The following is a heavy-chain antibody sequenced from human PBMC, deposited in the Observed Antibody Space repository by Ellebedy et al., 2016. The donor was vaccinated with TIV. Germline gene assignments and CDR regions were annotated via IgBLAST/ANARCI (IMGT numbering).Heavy chain of an antibody. CDR1: GFTFSSYG. CDR3: AKDWLYCSSTSCQQGGLWGIYYYMDV. Sequence: GGSLRLXXAASGFTFSSYGMHWVRQAPGKGLEWVAVISYDGSNKYYADSVKGRFTISRDNSKNTLYLQMNSLRAEDTAVYYCAKDWLYCSSTSCQQGGLWGIYYYMDVWGKGTTVTVSS. CDR2: ISYDGSNK. V-gene: IGHV3-30*18. J-gene: IGHJ6*03. D-gene: IGHD2-2*01.